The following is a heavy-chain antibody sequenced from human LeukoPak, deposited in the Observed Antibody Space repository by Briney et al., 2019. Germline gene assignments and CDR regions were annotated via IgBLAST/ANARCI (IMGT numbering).Heavy chain of an antibody. CDR1: GGSISSYY. Sequence: SETLSLTCTVSGGSISSYYWSWIRQPPGKGLEWIWYIYYSGSTNYNPSLKSRVTISVDTSKNQFSLKLSSVTAADTAVYYCARTWGTMYAFNIWGQGTMVTVSS. CDR3: ARTWGTMYAFNI. V-gene: IGHV4-59*01. CDR2: IYYSGST. D-gene: IGHD3-10*02. J-gene: IGHJ3*02.